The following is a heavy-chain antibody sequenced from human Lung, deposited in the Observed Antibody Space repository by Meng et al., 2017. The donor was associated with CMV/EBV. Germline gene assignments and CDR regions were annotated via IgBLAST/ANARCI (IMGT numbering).Heavy chain of an antibody. CDR2: ISNSGST. J-gene: IGHJ6*02. D-gene: IGHD2-15*01. CDR3: ARFDMDVEGYYGMDV. V-gene: IGHV4-59*01. Sequence: SXTXSLXCTVSGGSISTYYWNWLRQLPGKGLEWIGYISNSGSTDYNPSLKSRVTISVDTSKTQFSLKLTSVTAADTAVYYCARFDMDVEGYYGMDVWGQGTXVTVSS. CDR1: GGSISTYY.